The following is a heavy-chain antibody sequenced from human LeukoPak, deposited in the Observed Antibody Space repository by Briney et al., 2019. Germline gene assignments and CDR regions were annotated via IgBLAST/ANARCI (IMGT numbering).Heavy chain of an antibody. Sequence: GGSLRLSCAASRFTFSSYWMSWVRQAPGKGLEWVANIKQDGSEKYYVDSVKGRFTIPRDNAKNSLYLQMNSLRGEDTAVYYCVRAIGKSEAYWGQGTLVTVSS. V-gene: IGHV3-7*01. CDR2: IKQDGSEK. D-gene: IGHD4-23*01. CDR1: RFTFSSYW. J-gene: IGHJ4*02. CDR3: VRAIGKSEAY.